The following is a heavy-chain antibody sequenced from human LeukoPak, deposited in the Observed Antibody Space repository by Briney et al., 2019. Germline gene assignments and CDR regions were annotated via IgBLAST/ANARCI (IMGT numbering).Heavy chain of an antibody. Sequence: SETLSLTCAVSGGSISSGGYSWSWIRQPPGKGLEWIGYIYHSGSTYYNPSLKSRVTISVDRSKSQFSLKLSSVTAADTAVYYCARHYYYDSSGYRSDAFDIWGQGTMVTVSS. CDR1: GGSISSGGYS. CDR3: ARHYYYDSSGYRSDAFDI. D-gene: IGHD3-22*01. V-gene: IGHV4-30-2*01. J-gene: IGHJ3*02. CDR2: IYHSGST.